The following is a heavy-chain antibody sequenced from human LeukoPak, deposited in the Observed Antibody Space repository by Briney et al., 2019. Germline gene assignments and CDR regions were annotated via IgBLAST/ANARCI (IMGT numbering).Heavy chain of an antibody. CDR1: GGSFSGYY. CDR2: TNHSGST. D-gene: IGHD6-13*01. V-gene: IGHV4-34*01. J-gene: IGHJ6*04. CDR3: ARGRQQLVQLRSYYGMDV. Sequence: SETLSLTCAVYGGSFSGYYWSWIRQPPGKGLEWIGETNHSGSTNYNPSLKSRVTISVDTSKNQFSLKLSSVTAADTAVYYCARGRQQLVQLRSYYGMDVWGKGTTVTVSS.